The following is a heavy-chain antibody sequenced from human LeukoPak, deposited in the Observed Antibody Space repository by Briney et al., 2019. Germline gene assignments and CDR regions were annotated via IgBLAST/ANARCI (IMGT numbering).Heavy chain of an antibody. CDR2: ISSSSSYI. CDR1: GFTFSSYS. Sequence: GGSLRLPCAASGFTFSSYSMNLVRQAPGKGLEWVSSISSSSSYIYYADSVKGRFTISRDNAKNSLYLQMNSLRAEDTAVYYCARDLSSGWYAVDYWGQGTLVTVSS. CDR3: ARDLSSGWYAVDY. V-gene: IGHV3-21*01. J-gene: IGHJ4*02. D-gene: IGHD6-19*01.